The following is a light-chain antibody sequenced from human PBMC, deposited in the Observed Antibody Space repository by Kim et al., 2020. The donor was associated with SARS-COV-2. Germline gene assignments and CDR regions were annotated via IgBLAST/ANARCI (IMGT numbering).Light chain of an antibody. CDR2: ITS. Sequence: SPAESAPLSRRARQIVITNFFSWYQPNPAQAPRLLIYITSPRASCIPDRFSGSGSGTHFTLTIRKLEPEDFAVYFCQQYGSIPITFGQGTRLEL. CDR3: QQYGSIPIT. CDR1: QIVITNF. J-gene: IGKJ5*01. V-gene: IGKV3-20*01.